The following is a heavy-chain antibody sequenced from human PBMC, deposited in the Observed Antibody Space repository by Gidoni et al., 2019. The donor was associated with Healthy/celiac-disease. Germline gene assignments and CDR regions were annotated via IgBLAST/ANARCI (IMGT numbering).Heavy chain of an antibody. D-gene: IGHD6-6*01. Sequence: EVQLVESGGVVVQPGGSLRLSCAASGFTFDDYTMHWVRQAPGKGLEWVSLISWDGGSTYYADSVKGRFTISRDNSKNSLYLQMNSLRTEDTALYYCAKDMGYIAARFILDYWGQGTLVTVSS. CDR3: AKDMGYIAARFILDY. V-gene: IGHV3-43*01. CDR2: ISWDGGST. CDR1: GFTFDDYT. J-gene: IGHJ4*02.